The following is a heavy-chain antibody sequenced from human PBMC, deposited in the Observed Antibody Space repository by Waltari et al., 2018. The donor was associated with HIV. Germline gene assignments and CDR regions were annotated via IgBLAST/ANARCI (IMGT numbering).Heavy chain of an antibody. V-gene: IGHV3-48*01. CDR3: ARLMVVAGTPYYGLDV. Sequence: FNTYSMNWVRHAPGKGLEWISYITSSSSTIYYADSVKGRFTISRDNAKNSLYLQMNSLRAEDTAVYYCARLMVVAGTPYYGLDVWGQGTTVTVSS. CDR2: ITSSSSTI. CDR1: FNTYS. D-gene: IGHD2-15*01. J-gene: IGHJ6*02.